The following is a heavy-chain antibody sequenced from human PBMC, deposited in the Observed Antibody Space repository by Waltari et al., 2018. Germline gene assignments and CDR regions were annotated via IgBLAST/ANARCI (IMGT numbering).Heavy chain of an antibody. V-gene: IGHV3-15*01. CDR1: GFTLINVW. Sequence: EVQLVESGGGLVKPGGSLRLSCAASGFTLINVWMTWVRQAPGKGLEWVGRIKSKAAGGTIEYAAPVEGRFTISRDDSKNTMYMQMNNLKTEDTAMYYCATVVKTPSGYDYWGQGTLVTVSS. J-gene: IGHJ4*02. CDR3: ATVVKTPSGYDY. D-gene: IGHD3-9*01. CDR2: IKSKAAGGTI.